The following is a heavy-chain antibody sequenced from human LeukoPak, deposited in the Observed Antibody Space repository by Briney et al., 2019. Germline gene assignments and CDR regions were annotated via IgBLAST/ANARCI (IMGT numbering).Heavy chain of an antibody. V-gene: IGHV5-51*01. J-gene: IGHJ4*02. Sequence: GESLKISCKGSGYSFTTYWIAWVRQMPGKGLEWMGIIYPGDSDTRYSPSFQGQVTMSADKSISTAYLQRSGLKASDTAMYYCARRAESGYSFDYWGQGTLVTVSS. D-gene: IGHD3-3*01. CDR1: GYSFTTYW. CDR3: ARRAESGYSFDY. CDR2: IYPGDSDT.